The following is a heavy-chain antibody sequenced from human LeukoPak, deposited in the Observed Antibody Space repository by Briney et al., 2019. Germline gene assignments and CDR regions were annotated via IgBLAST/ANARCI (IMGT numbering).Heavy chain of an antibody. V-gene: IGHV1-2*02. J-gene: IGHJ4*02. Sequence: ASVKVSCKASGYTFTGYYMHWVRQAPGQGLGWMGWINPNSGGTNYAQKFQGRVTMTRDTSISTAYMELSRLRSDDTAVYYCARRASGSGSYYNFDYWGQGTLVTVSS. CDR3: ARRASGSGSYYNFDY. CDR1: GYTFTGYY. D-gene: IGHD3-10*01. CDR2: INPNSGGT.